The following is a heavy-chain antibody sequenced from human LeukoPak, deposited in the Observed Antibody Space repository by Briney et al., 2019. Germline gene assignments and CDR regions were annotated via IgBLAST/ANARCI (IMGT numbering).Heavy chain of an antibody. CDR3: VRVRDGYNDAYDI. CDR2: IIPIFGTA. V-gene: IGHV1-69*06. D-gene: IGHD5-24*01. J-gene: IGHJ3*02. Sequence: SVKVSCKASGGTFSSYAISWVRQAPGQGLEWVGGIIPIFGTANYAQKFQGRVTITADKSTSTAYMELSSLRSEDTAVYYCVRVRDGYNDAYDIWGQGTTVTVTS. CDR1: GGTFSSYA.